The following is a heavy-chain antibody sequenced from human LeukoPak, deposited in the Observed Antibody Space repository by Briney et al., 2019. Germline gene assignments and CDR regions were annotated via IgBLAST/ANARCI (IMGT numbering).Heavy chain of an antibody. CDR3: ATVTVWANWFDP. CDR2: FDPEDGET. CDR1: GYTLTELS. V-gene: IGHV1-24*01. Sequence: ASVKVSYKVSGYTLTELSMHWVRQAPGKGLEWMGGFDPEDGETIYAQKFQGRVTMTEDTSTDTAYMELSSLRSEDTAVYYCATVTVWANWFDPWGQGTLVTVSS. D-gene: IGHD3-16*01. J-gene: IGHJ5*02.